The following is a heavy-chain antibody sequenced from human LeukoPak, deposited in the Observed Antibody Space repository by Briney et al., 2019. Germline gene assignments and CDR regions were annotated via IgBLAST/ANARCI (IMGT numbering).Heavy chain of an antibody. J-gene: IGHJ4*02. Sequence: SSQTLSLTCTVSGGSISSGGYYWSWIRQHPGKGLEWIGYIYYSGSSNYNPSLKSRVTISVDTSKNQFSLKLSSVTAADTAVYYCARVANSAVTTHFDYWGQGTLVTVSS. CDR3: ARVANSAVTTHFDY. CDR2: IYYSGSS. V-gene: IGHV4-31*03. CDR1: GGSISSGGYY. D-gene: IGHD4-17*01.